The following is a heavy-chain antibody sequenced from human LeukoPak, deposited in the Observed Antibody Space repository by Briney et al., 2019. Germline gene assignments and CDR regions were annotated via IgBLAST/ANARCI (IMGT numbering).Heavy chain of an antibody. CDR2: IRSKAYGGTT. CDR1: GFTFGDYA. Sequence: GGSLRLSCTASGFTFGDYAMSWVRQAPGKGLEWVGFIRSKAYGGTTEYAASVKGRFTISRDDSKSIAYLQMNSLKTEDTAVYYCARRAGAYSHPYDYWCQGTLVTVSS. D-gene: IGHD4/OR15-4a*01. V-gene: IGHV3-49*04. J-gene: IGHJ4*02. CDR3: ARRAGAYSHPYDY.